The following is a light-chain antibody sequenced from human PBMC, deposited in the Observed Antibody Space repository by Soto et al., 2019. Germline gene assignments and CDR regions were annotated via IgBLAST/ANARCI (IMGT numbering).Light chain of an antibody. V-gene: IGKV2-28*01. CDR2: LGF. Sequence: EIVMTQSPPSLSVTPGEPASISCRSSQSLLHSNGFQYLDWYLQKPGQSPQLLIYLGFNRAFGVPDRFSSSGSGTDFTLKISRVEAEDVVIYFCMQPLEAPWTFGQGTKVEIK. CDR3: MQPLEAPWT. CDR1: QSLLHSNGFQY. J-gene: IGKJ1*01.